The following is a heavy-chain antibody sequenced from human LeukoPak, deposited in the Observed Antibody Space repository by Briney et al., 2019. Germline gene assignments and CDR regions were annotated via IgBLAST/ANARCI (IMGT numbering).Heavy chain of an antibody. D-gene: IGHD3-3*01. V-gene: IGHV3-30-3*01. CDR2: ISYDGSNK. Sequence: GSLRLSCAASGFTFSSYDMHWVRQAPGKGLEWVAVISYDGSNKYYADSVKGRFTISRDNSKNTLYLQMNSLRAEDTAVYYCAPAPTYYDFWSGYYDYWGQGTLVTVSS. CDR1: GFTFSSYD. CDR3: APAPTYYDFWSGYYDY. J-gene: IGHJ4*02.